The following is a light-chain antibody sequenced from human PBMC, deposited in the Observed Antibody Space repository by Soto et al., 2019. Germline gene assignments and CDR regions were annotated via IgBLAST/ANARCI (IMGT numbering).Light chain of an antibody. Sequence: DIVMTQSPDSLAVSLGERATINCKSSQSALYSSNNKNSLAWYQQKPGQPPKLLIYWASTRESGVPDRFSGSGSGTDFTLTISSLQAEDVAVYYCQQYYSTPYTVGQGTKLEIK. J-gene: IGKJ2*01. CDR2: WAS. V-gene: IGKV4-1*01. CDR1: QSALYSSNNKNS. CDR3: QQYYSTPYT.